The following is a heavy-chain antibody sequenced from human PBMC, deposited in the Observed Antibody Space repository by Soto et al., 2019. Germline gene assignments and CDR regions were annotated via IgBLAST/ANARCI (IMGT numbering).Heavy chain of an antibody. Sequence: SETLSLTCTVSGGSISSGGYYWSWIRQHPGKGLEWIGYIYYSGSTYYNPSLKSRVTISVDTSKNQFSLKLSSVTAADTAVYYCARGAELRFLEWLSDAFDIWGQGTMVTVSS. CDR2: IYYSGST. D-gene: IGHD3-3*01. CDR1: GGSISSGGYY. J-gene: IGHJ3*02. CDR3: ARGAELRFLEWLSDAFDI. V-gene: IGHV4-31*03.